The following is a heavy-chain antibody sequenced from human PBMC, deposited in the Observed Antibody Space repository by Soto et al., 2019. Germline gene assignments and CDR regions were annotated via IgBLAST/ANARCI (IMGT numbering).Heavy chain of an antibody. D-gene: IGHD3-10*01. CDR3: TITRFGEFLGYYYYGMDV. J-gene: IGHJ6*02. CDR1: GGSISSSSYY. Sequence: PSETLSLTCTVSGGSISSSSYYWGWIRQPPGKGLEWIGSIYYSGSTYYNPSLKSRVTISVDTSKNQFSLKLSSVTAADTAVYYCTITRFGEFLGYYYYGMDVWGQGTTVTVSS. V-gene: IGHV4-39*01. CDR2: IYYSGST.